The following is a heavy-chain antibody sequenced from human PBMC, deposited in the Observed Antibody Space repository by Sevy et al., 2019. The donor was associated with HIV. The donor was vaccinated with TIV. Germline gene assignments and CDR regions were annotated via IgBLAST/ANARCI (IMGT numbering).Heavy chain of an antibody. CDR2: ISSSSSTI. Sequence: GGSLRLSCAASGFTFSSYSMNWVRQAPGKGLEWVSYISSSSSTIYYADSVKGRFTISRDNAKNSLYLQMNSLRDEDTAGYYCARESFITMIVVVQGAFDIWGQWTMVTVS. D-gene: IGHD3-22*01. CDR3: ARESFITMIVVVQGAFDI. J-gene: IGHJ3*02. V-gene: IGHV3-48*02. CDR1: GFTFSSYS.